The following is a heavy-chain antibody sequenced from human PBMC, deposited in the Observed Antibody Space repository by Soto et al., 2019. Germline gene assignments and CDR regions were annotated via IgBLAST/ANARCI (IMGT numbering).Heavy chain of an antibody. Sequence: SETLSLTCTVSGYSISSGYYWGWIRQPPGKGLEWIGSIYHSGSTYYNPSLKSRVTISVDTSKNQFSLKLNSVTAADTAVYYCARNLNDLYYYDSSGYYFDYWGQGTLVTVSS. J-gene: IGHJ4*02. CDR2: IYHSGST. V-gene: IGHV4-38-2*02. CDR3: ARNLNDLYYYDSSGYYFDY. CDR1: GYSISSGYY. D-gene: IGHD3-22*01.